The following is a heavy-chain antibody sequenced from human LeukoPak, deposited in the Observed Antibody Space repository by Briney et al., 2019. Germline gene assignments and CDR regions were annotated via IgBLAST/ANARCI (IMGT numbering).Heavy chain of an antibody. V-gene: IGHV4-30-4*08. CDR2: IWHSGTT. J-gene: IGHJ6*03. Sequence: SETLSLTCTVSGGSINGGDYYWSWIRQPPGKGLEWIGYIWHSGTTYYNSSLMSRIIISVDMPKNQFSLKLSSVTAADTAVYYCARDRVYCSNGVCYTRYMDVRGKGTTVTVSS. CDR1: GGSINGGDYY. D-gene: IGHD2-8*01. CDR3: ARDRVYCSNGVCYTRYMDV.